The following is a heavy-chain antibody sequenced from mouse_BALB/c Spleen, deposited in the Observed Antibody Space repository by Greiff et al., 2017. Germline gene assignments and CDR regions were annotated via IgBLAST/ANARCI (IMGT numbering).Heavy chain of an antibody. CDR3: AREADRYDDALDY. J-gene: IGHJ4*01. CDR2: ISSCSSTI. V-gene: IGHV5-17*02. CDR1: GFTFSSFG. D-gene: IGHD2-14*01. Sequence: EVMLVESRGGLVQPGGSRKLSCAASGFTFSSFGMHWVRQAPEKGLEWVAYISSCSSTIYYADTVKGRFTISRDNPKNTLFLQMTSLRSEDTAMYYCAREADRYDDALDYWGQGTSGTVSS.